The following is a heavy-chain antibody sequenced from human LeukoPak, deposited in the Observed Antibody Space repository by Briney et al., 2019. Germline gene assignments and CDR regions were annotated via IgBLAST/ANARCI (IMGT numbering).Heavy chain of an antibody. Sequence: PGGSLRLSCAASGFTFSSYGMHWVRQAPGKGLECVAFIRYDGSNKYYADSVKGRFTISRDNSMNTLYLQMNSLRAEDTAVYYCAKDHHIVVVPAANQYYFDYWGQGTLVTVSS. D-gene: IGHD2-2*01. CDR2: IRYDGSNK. CDR3: AKDHHIVVVPAANQYYFDY. CDR1: GFTFSSYG. J-gene: IGHJ4*02. V-gene: IGHV3-30*02.